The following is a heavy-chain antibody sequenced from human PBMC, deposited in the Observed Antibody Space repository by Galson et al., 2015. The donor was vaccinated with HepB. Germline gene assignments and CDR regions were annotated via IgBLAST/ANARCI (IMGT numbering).Heavy chain of an antibody. CDR2: ISGSAGST. CDR1: GFTFSNYA. J-gene: IGHJ4*02. D-gene: IGHD5-18*01. V-gene: IGHV3-23*01. CDR3: ARDPVSYGPFDY. Sequence: SLRLSCAASGFTFSNYAMGWVRQAPGKGLEWVSVISGSAGSTYYADSVKGRFTISRDNSKNTLYLQMNSLRAEDTAVYYCARDPVSYGPFDYWGQGTLVTVSS.